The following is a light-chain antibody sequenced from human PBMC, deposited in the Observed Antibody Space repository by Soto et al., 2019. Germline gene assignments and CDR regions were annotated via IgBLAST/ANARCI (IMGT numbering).Light chain of an antibody. CDR3: QTWGTGFQV. Sequence: QPVLTQSPSASASLGASVKLTCTLSSGHSSYAIAWHQLQPEKGPRSLMKLDSDGSHTKGDGIPDRFSGSSSGAERYLTISCLQSEDEADYYCQTWGTGFQVFGGGTQLTVL. CDR2: LDSDGSH. V-gene: IGLV4-69*01. J-gene: IGLJ3*02. CDR1: SGHSSYA.